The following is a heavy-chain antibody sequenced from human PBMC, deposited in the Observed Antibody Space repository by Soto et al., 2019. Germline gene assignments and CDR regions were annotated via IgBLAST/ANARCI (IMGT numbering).Heavy chain of an antibody. CDR2: ISSSSSTI. Sequence: PGGSLRLSCAASGFTFSSYSMNWVRQAPGKGLEWVSYISSSSSTIYYADSVKGRFTISRDNAKNSLYLQMNSLRAEDTAVYYCARHYDDSSGSDAFDIWGKGTMVTVSS. J-gene: IGHJ3*02. CDR3: ARHYDDSSGSDAFDI. CDR1: GFTFSSYS. D-gene: IGHD3-22*01. V-gene: IGHV3-48*01.